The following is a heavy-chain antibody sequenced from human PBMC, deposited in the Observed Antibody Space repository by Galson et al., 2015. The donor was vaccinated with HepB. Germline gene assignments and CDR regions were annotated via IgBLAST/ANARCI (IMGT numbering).Heavy chain of an antibody. CDR1: GYTFTSYA. D-gene: IGHD2-15*01. CDR3: ATDIVVVVAEYYFDY. Sequence: SVKVSCKASGYTFTSYAMNWVRQAPGQGLEWMGWINTNTGNPTYAQGFTGRFVFSLDTSVSTAYLQISSLRAEDTAVYYCATDIVVVVAEYYFDYWGQGTLVTVSS. CDR2: INTNTGNP. J-gene: IGHJ4*02. V-gene: IGHV7-4-1*02.